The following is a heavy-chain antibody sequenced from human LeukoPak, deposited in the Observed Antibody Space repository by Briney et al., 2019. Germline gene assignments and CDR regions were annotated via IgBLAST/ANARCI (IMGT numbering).Heavy chain of an antibody. CDR1: GFTVSSNY. V-gene: IGHV3-53*01. Sequence: GGSLRLSCAASGFTVSSNYMSWVRQAPGKGLEWVSVIYSGGSTYYADSVKGRFTISRDNSKNTLYLQMNGLRAEDTAVYYCARGPLPTTKGGVDYWGQGTLVTVSS. D-gene: IGHD1-1*01. J-gene: IGHJ4*02. CDR2: IYSGGST. CDR3: ARGPLPTTKGGVDY.